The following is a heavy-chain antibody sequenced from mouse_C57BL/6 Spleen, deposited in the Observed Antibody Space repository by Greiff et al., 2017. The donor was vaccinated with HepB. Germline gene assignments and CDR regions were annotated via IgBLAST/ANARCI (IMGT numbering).Heavy chain of an antibody. D-gene: IGHD2-1*01. CDR3: ARLDGNYDYYAMDY. CDR2: INPNNGGT. Sequence: SGPELVKPGASVKIPCKASGYTFTDYNMDWVKQSHGKSLEWIGDINPNNGGTIYNQKFKGKATLTVDKSSSTAYMELRSLTSEDTAVYYCARLDGNYDYYAMDYWGQGTSVTVSS. CDR1: GYTFTDYN. J-gene: IGHJ4*01. V-gene: IGHV1-18*01.